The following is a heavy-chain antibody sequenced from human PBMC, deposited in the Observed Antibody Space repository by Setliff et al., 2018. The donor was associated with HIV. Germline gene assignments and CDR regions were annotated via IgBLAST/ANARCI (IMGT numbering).Heavy chain of an antibody. CDR2: IYPSGRT. Sequence: SETLSLTCAVSGDSMSSGDYSWDWIRQSPGKGLEWIGYIYPSGRTYYNPSLKNRVTMSIDRSKKQFSLNLSSVTAADTALYFCVREGAGSGSYYLDFWGQGILVTVSS. D-gene: IGHD3-10*01. J-gene: IGHJ4*02. V-gene: IGHV4-30-2*06. CDR1: GDSMSSGDYS. CDR3: VREGAGSGSYYLDF.